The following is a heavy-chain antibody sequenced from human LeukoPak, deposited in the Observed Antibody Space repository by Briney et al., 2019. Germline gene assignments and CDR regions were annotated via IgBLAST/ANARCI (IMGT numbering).Heavy chain of an antibody. D-gene: IGHD6-19*01. CDR1: GFTFSGSA. V-gene: IGHV3-33*08. Sequence: GGSLRLSCAASGFTFSGSAMHWVRQAPGKGLEWVARLVYDARSDYANSVKGRFSISRDDSKNTLFLDMSNLRVEDTALYYCARDLSAAFDFWGQGVLVTVSS. CDR2: LVYDARS. CDR3: ARDLSAAFDF. J-gene: IGHJ4*02.